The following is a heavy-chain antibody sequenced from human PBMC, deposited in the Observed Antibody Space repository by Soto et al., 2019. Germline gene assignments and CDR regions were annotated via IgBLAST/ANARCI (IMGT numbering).Heavy chain of an antibody. D-gene: IGHD2-2*01. CDR1: GGSFSSYY. J-gene: IGHJ5*02. CDR2: VYPSGST. CDR3: ATGRSEVVPGAMDT. Sequence: QVQLQESGPGLVKPSETLSLSCTVSGGSFSSYYCNWVRRSAGKGLEWIGRVYPSGSTTYNPSLKRRLTMSVDTSKNQFSLRLTSMTAADPAVYYCATGRSEVVPGAMDTWGQGTLVTVSS. V-gene: IGHV4-4*07.